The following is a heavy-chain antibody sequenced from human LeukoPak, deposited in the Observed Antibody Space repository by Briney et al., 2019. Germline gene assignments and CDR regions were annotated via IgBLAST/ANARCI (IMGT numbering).Heavy chain of an antibody. CDR2: IYYSGST. J-gene: IGHJ5*02. D-gene: IGHD3-10*01. Sequence: SETLSLTCTVSGGSFSSYYWSWFRQPPGKGLEWIGYIYYSGSTDYNPSLKSRVTISVDTSKNQFSLKLSSVTAADTAEYHCARAYGSGSSGGWFDPWGQGTLVTVSS. V-gene: IGHV4-59*01. CDR3: ARAYGSGSSGGWFDP. CDR1: GGSFSSYY.